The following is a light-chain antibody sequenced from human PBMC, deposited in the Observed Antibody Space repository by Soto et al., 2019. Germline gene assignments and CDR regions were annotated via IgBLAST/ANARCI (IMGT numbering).Light chain of an antibody. CDR2: GAS. V-gene: IGKV3-20*01. CDR1: QSVSRSY. Sequence: ETELTQSPGTLSLSPGEGATLSCRASQSVSRSYLAWYQQKPGQAPRLLIYGASSRASGIPDRFSGSGSGTDFTLTISRLEPEDFAVYYCQQYGNSPQTFGGGTKVDIK. J-gene: IGKJ4*01. CDR3: QQYGNSPQT.